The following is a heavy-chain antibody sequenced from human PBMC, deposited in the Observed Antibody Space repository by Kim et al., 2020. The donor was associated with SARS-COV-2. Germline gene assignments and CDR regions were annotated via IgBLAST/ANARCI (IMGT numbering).Heavy chain of an antibody. D-gene: IGHD3-10*01. CDR3: ARLDFRGDSRHN. CDR2: IYYSGST. Sequence: SETLSLTCTVSGGSISSSSYYWGWIRQPPGKGLEWIGSIYYSGSTYYNPSLKSRVTISVDTSKNQFSLKLSSVTAADTAVYYCARLDFRGDSRHNWGQGTLPTVSS. CDR1: GGSISSSSYY. V-gene: IGHV4-39*01. J-gene: IGHJ4*02.